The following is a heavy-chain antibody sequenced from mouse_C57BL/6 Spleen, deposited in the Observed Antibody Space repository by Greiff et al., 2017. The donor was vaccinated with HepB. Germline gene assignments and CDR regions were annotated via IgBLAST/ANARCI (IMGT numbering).Heavy chain of an antibody. D-gene: IGHD2-4*01. CDR3: ARSEDDYDWFAY. J-gene: IGHJ3*01. CDR2: IPPNSGST. V-gene: IGHV1-64*01. CDR1: GYTFTSYW. Sequence: QVQLQQPGAELVKPGASVKLSCKASGYTFTSYWMHWVKQRPGQGLEWIGMIPPNSGSTNYNEKFKSKATLTVDKSSSTAYMQLSSLTSEYSAVYYCARSEDDYDWFAYWGQGTLVTVSA.